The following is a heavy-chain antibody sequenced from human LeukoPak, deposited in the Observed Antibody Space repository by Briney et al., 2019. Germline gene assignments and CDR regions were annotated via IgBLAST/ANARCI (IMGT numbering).Heavy chain of an antibody. Sequence: SETLSLTCAVYGGSFSGYYWSWIRQPPGKGLEWIGEINHSGSTNYNPSLKSRVTISVDTSKNQFSLKLSSVTAADTAVYYCARGRRSNGYSYGSRFDGITGTTNFDYWGQGTLVTVSS. J-gene: IGHJ4*02. CDR3: ARGRRSNGYSYGSRFDGITGTTNFDY. CDR1: GGSFSGYY. V-gene: IGHV4-34*01. D-gene: IGHD1-7*01. CDR2: INHSGST.